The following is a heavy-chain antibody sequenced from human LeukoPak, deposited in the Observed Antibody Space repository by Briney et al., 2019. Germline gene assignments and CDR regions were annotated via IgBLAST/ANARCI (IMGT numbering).Heavy chain of an antibody. CDR1: GFTFSSYA. CDR2: ISYDGSNK. V-gene: IGHV3-30*04. J-gene: IGHJ4*02. Sequence: GGSLRLSCAASGFTFSSYAMHWVRQAPGKGLEWVAVISYDGSNKYYADSVKGRFTISRDNSKNTLYLQMNSLRAEDTAVYYCARKRATTLDYWGQGTLVTVSS. D-gene: IGHD1-26*01. CDR3: ARKRATTLDY.